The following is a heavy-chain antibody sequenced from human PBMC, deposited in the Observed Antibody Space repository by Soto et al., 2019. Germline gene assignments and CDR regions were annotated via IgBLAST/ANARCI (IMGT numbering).Heavy chain of an antibody. CDR1: GGSISSGGYS. J-gene: IGHJ4*02. CDR2: IYHSGST. D-gene: IGHD3-22*01. Sequence: SETLSLTCAVSGGSISSGGYSWSWIRQPQGKGLEWIGYIYHSGSTYYNPSLKSRVTISVDRSKNQFSLKLSSVTAADTAVYYCARVSDSSGYYYDYWGQGTLVTVSS. CDR3: ARVSDSSGYYYDY. V-gene: IGHV4-30-2*01.